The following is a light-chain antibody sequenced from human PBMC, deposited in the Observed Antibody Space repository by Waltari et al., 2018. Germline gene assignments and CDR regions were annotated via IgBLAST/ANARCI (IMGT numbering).Light chain of an antibody. CDR2: KAS. J-gene: IGKJ4*01. CDR3: QEYDSLPVT. Sequence: LAWYQPAPGTAPKVLIHKASRLESGAPSRFSGSGYGTEFTLTISSLQPDDFATYYCQEYDSLPVTFGGGTKVEI. V-gene: IGKV1-5*03.